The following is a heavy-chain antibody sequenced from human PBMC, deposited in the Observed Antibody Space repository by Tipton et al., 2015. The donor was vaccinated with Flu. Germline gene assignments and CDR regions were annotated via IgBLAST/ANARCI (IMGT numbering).Heavy chain of an antibody. Sequence: TLSLICIVSGDSFISTSYHWAWIRQPPGKRLEWIGYIFYSGSTHYNPSLRSRVTISVATSKSQFSLRLSSVTASDTAVYYCARIKVAAGSFYIDIWGQGTLVTVSS. D-gene: IGHD6-13*01. CDR1: GDSFISTSYH. CDR3: ARIKVAAGSFYIDI. CDR2: IFYSGST. V-gene: IGHV4-61*05. J-gene: IGHJ4*02.